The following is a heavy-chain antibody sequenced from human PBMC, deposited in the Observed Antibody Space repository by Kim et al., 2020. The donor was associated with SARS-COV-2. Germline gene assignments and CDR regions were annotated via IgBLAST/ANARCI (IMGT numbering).Heavy chain of an antibody. V-gene: IGHV4-39*07. J-gene: IGHJ6*01. CDR2: ITFTGTT. CDR3: ATLRGDYSRRDYMYYG. CDR1: GASMNTNSYS. D-gene: IGHD4-17*01. Sequence: SETLSLTCTVSGASMNTNSYSWAWIRQPPGKGLEWIGSITFTGTTRDNPSLKRRVTMSIDTSTKQFSLRLKSVSAADTAVYYCATLRGDYSRRDYMYYG.